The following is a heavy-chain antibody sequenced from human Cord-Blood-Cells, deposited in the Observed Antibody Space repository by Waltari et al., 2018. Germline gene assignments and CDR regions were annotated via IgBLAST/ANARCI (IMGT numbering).Heavy chain of an antibody. J-gene: IGHJ2*01. CDR1: GFTFRSYA. Sequence: EVQLLESGGGLVQPGGSLSLSCAASGFTFRSYAISLVRQAPGKGLEWVSAISGSGGSTYYADSVKGRFTISRDNSKNTLYLQMNSLRAEDTAVYYCATTGPGGNWYFDLWGRGTLVTVSS. CDR2: ISGSGGST. V-gene: IGHV3-23*01. CDR3: ATTGPGGNWYFDL. D-gene: IGHD1-1*01.